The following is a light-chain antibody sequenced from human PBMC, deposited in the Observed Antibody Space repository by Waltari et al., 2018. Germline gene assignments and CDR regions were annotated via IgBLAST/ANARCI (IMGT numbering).Light chain of an antibody. J-gene: IGKJ1*01. CDR2: GAS. Sequence: IQLNQSPPSLSAFAGATVHITCRASQGIRNDLGWYQQKPGKAPRLLIYGASLLRSGVPSRFSGSASGTDVTLTISSLQPEDFATYCCLQDYSYPRTFGRGTKVEFK. CDR1: QGIRND. CDR3: LQDYSYPRT. V-gene: IGKV1-6*01.